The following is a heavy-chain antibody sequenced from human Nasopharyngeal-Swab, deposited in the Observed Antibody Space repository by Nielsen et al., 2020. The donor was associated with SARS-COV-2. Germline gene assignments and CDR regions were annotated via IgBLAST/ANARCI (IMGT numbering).Heavy chain of an antibody. CDR2: TIPIFGTA. V-gene: IGHV1-69*01. Sequence: AGQAPGQGCEWMGGTIPIFGTANYAQKFQGRVTITADESTSTAYMELSCLRSEDTAVYYCARGGRTRIQLWQGPPYGMDVWGQGTTVTASS. CDR3: ARGGRTRIQLWQGPPYGMDV. D-gene: IGHD5-18*01. J-gene: IGHJ6*02.